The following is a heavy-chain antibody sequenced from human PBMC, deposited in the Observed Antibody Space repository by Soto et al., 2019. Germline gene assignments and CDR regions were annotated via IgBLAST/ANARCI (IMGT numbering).Heavy chain of an antibody. V-gene: IGHV4-31*03. Sequence: SETLSLTCNVPGDSISRGGYYWSWVRQHPGKGLEWLGYIYYRGSTYYNPSLKSRVHISVDTSKNHFSLRLSSVTAADTAAYYCARVEVVITRGALDYWGPGTLVTVSS. CDR3: ARVEVVITRGALDY. CDR2: IYYRGST. J-gene: IGHJ4*02. CDR1: GDSISRGGYY. D-gene: IGHD2-15*01.